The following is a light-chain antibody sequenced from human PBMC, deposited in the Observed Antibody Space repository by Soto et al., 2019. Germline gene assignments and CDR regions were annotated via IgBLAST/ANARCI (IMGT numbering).Light chain of an antibody. CDR1: SSDVGSHKL. CDR2: EAS. Sequence: QSALTQPASVSGSPGQSITISCTGTSSDVGSHKLVSWYQQYPGKAPKLIIFEASKRPSGVSNRFSGSKSGSTASLTISGLQAEDEADYYCCSNADGSAYVFGTGTKVP. V-gene: IGLV2-23*01. J-gene: IGLJ1*01. CDR3: CSNADGSAYV.